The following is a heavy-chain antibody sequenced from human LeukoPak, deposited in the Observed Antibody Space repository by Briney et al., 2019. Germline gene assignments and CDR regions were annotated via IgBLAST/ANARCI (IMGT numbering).Heavy chain of an antibody. D-gene: IGHD3-16*01. CDR1: GFSISCYW. Sequence: GGSLRLSCAASGFSISCYWMHWVRQAAGEGLVWVSRMNSGGTTINYADSVKGRFTISRDNVDNTLHLQMNSLRVEDTAVYYCIREVQVRASASLGLWGQGTLVTVSS. CDR3: IREVQVRASASLGL. CDR2: MNSGGTTI. V-gene: IGHV3-74*01. J-gene: IGHJ4*01.